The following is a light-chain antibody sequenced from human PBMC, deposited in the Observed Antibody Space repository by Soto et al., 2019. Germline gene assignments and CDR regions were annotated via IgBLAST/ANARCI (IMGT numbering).Light chain of an antibody. J-gene: IGKJ2*01. CDR1: QSVLHSSNNKNY. Sequence: DIVMTQSPDSLAVSLGERATINCKSSQSVLHSSNNKNYLAWYQQKPGQPPKLLFYWASTRDSGVPDRFSGSGSGTDFTLTISSLQAEDVAVYYCQQYYETIYTFGQGTELEIK. V-gene: IGKV4-1*01. CDR2: WAS. CDR3: QQYYETIYT.